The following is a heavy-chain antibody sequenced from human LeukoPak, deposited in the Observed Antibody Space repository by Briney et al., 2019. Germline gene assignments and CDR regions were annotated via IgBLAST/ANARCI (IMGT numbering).Heavy chain of an antibody. CDR1: GASSTRTTC. V-gene: IGHV4-4*02. D-gene: IGHD6-19*01. Sequence: PSETLSLTCAVSGASSTRTTCWTWVRQPPGKGLEWIGEMYGSGSGTSNYNPSLKSRVTISLDKSKNQFSLRLSSVTATDTAVYYCASSSGWYRIDSWGQGTLVTVSS. J-gene: IGHJ4*02. CDR3: ASSSGWYRIDS. CDR2: MYGSGSGTS.